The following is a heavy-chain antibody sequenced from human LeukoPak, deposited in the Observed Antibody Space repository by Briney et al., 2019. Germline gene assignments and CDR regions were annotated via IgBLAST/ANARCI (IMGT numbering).Heavy chain of an antibody. Sequence: SETLSLTCTVSGGSISSYYWSWIRQPPGKGLEWLGYIYYSGSTNYNPSLKSRVTISVDTSKNQFSLKLSSVTAADTAVYYCAREPRYSSSWYYGMDVWGQGTTVTVSS. D-gene: IGHD6-13*01. V-gene: IGHV4-59*01. CDR3: AREPRYSSSWYYGMDV. CDR2: IYYSGST. J-gene: IGHJ6*02. CDR1: GGSISSYY.